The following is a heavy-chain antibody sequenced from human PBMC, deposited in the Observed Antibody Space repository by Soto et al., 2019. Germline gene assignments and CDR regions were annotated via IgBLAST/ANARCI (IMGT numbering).Heavy chain of an antibody. CDR3: ARDIAAAGTDWFDP. CDR2: IYYSGST. D-gene: IGHD6-13*01. J-gene: IGHJ5*02. V-gene: IGHV4-59*01. Sequence: QVQLQESGPGLVKPSETLSLTCTVSGGSISSYYWSWIRQPPGKGLEWIGYIYYSGSTNYNPSLKSRVTISVDTSKNQFSLKLSSVTAADTAVYYCARDIAAAGTDWFDPWGQGTLVTVSS. CDR1: GGSISSYY.